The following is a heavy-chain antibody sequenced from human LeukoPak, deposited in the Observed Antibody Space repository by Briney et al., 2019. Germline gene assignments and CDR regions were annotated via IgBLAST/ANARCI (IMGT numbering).Heavy chain of an antibody. CDR2: ISSSSSYI. D-gene: IGHD6-19*01. CDR1: GFTFSNYA. CDR3: ARTMYSSGWFDY. V-gene: IGHV3-21*01. Sequence: GGSLRLSCAASGFTFSNYAMSWVRQAPGKGLEWVSSISSSSSYIYYADSVKGRFTISRDNAKNSLYLQMNSLRAEDTAVYYCARTMYSSGWFDYWGQGTLVTVSS. J-gene: IGHJ4*02.